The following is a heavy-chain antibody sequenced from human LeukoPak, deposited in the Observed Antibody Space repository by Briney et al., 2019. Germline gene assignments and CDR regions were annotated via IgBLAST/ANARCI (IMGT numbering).Heavy chain of an antibody. CDR3: ARAGTPTNAFDI. J-gene: IGHJ3*02. V-gene: IGHV3-33*01. CDR1: GFNFSNYG. Sequence: GGSLRLSCAASGFNFSNYGMHWVRQAPGKGLEWVAIIWYDGNNKYYADSVKGRFTISRDNSKNTLYLLMNNLRAEDTAVYYCARAGTPTNAFDIWGQGTMVTVSS. CDR2: IWYDGNNK.